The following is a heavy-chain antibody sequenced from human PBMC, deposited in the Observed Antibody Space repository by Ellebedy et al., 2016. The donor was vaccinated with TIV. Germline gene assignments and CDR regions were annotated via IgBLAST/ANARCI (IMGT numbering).Heavy chain of an antibody. CDR2: IIPIFGTA. CDR1: GGTFSSYA. V-gene: IGHV1-69*13. CDR3: ARARRAGPPSLFDY. Sequence: SVKVSCXASGGTFSSYAISWVRQAPGQGLEWMGGIIPIFGTANYAHKFQGRVTITADESTSTAYMELSSLRSEDTAVYYCARARRAGPPSLFDYWGQGTLVTVSS. J-gene: IGHJ4*02.